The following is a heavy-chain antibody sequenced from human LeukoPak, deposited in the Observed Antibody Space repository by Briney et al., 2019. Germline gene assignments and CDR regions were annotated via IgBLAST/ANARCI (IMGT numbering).Heavy chain of an antibody. CDR3: ARDLFSYGRGVDY. J-gene: IGHJ4*02. CDR1: GFTFSTLW. V-gene: IGHV3-7*01. Sequence: GGSLRLTCTASGFTFSTLWMSWVRQAPGKGLEWVANIKQEGSEKYYVDSVKGRFTISRDNAEKSLYLQVNSLRVEDTAVYYCARDLFSYGRGVDYWGQGTVVSVSS. D-gene: IGHD5-18*01. CDR2: IKQEGSEK.